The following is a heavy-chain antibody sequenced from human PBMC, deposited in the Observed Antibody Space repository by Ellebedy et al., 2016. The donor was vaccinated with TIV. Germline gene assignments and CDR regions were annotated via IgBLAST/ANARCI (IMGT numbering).Heavy chain of an antibody. J-gene: IGHJ5*02. V-gene: IGHV3-66*01. CDR1: GIIVSDYF. CDR3: ARDPGGGGDFGDNWFYP. CDR2: LYPDAKT. D-gene: IGHD2-21*01. Sequence: PGGSLRLSCEASGIIVSDYFMNWVRQAPGKGLEWVSVLYPDAKTNYTDSVNGRFIVSRDSSKNTLYIQMNSLTAEDTAVYYCARDPGGGGDFGDNWFYPWGQGTLVTVSS.